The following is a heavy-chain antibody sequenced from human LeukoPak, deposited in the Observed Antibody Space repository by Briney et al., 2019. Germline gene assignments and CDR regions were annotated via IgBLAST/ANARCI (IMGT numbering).Heavy chain of an antibody. CDR1: GGSISSSDW. Sequence: SETLSLTCTVSGGSISSSDWWSWVRQPPGKGLEWIGEIYHSGRTNYNPSLKSRVTISVDKSKNQFSLKLSSVTAADTAVYYCARPYDPQIHAFDIWGQGTMVTVSS. CDR3: ARPYDPQIHAFDI. V-gene: IGHV4-4*02. D-gene: IGHD3-16*01. CDR2: IYHSGRT. J-gene: IGHJ3*02.